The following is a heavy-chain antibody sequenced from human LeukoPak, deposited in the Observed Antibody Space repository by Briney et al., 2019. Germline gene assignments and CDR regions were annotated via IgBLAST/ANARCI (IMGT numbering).Heavy chain of an antibody. D-gene: IGHD6-19*01. CDR2: INPNSGGT. CDR1: GYTFTGYY. Sequence: ASVKVSCKASGYTFTGYYMHWVRQAPGQGLEWMGWINPNSGGTNYAQKFQGRVTMTRDTSISTAYMELSRLRSDDTAVYYCARMQWLPTTYFDYWGQGTLVTVSS. V-gene: IGHV1-2*02. J-gene: IGHJ4*02. CDR3: ARMQWLPTTYFDY.